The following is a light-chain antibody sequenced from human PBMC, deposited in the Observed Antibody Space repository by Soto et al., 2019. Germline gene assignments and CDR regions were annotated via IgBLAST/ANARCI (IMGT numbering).Light chain of an antibody. CDR2: KDS. Sequence: SYELTQPPSLSGSPGQTGRITCSGDALPKQYAYWYQQKPGQAPVLVIYKDSERPSGIPERFSGSSSGTTVTLTISGVQAEDEADYYCQSADSSGTYLYVFGTGTKVTVL. CDR1: ALPKQY. CDR3: QSADSSGTYLYV. V-gene: IGLV3-25*03. J-gene: IGLJ1*01.